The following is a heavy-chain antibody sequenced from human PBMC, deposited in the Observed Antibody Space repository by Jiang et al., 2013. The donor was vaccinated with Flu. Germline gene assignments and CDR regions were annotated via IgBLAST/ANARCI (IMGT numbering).Heavy chain of an antibody. J-gene: IGHJ4*02. CDR2: ISIDGST. V-gene: IGHV3-74*01. CDR3: GRDHTGRPGIDY. D-gene: IGHD1-26*01. CDR1: GFPYSGFW. Sequence: PGGSLRLSCAASGFPYSGFWMHWVRQAPGQGLVWVSRISIDGSTLYADFVKGRFTISRDDAKNTLYLQMDSLGAEDTAVYYCGRDHTGRPGIDYWGQGTLVTVSS.